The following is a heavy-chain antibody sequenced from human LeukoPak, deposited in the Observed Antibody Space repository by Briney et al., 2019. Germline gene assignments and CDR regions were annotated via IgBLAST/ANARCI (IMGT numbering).Heavy chain of an antibody. CDR2: MNPKSGDT. D-gene: IGHD3-9*01. V-gene: IGHV1-8*02. J-gene: IGHJ6*03. CDR3: ARAPLYYDILTGYERYYYYYYMDV. Sequence: ASVKVSCKTSGYIFIDYEISWVRQAPGQGLEWMGWMNPKSGDTGYAQKFQGRVTMTRNTSISTAYMELSSLRSEDTAVYYCARAPLYYDILTGYERYYYYYYMDVWGKGTTVTVSS. CDR1: GYIFIDYE.